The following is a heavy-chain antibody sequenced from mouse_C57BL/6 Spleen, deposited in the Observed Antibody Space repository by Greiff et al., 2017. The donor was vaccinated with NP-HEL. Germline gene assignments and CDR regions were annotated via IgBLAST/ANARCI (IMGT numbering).Heavy chain of an antibody. CDR2: IYPRSGNT. D-gene: IGHD1-1*01. V-gene: IGHV1-81*01. J-gene: IGHJ1*03. CDR1: GYTFTSYG. Sequence: QVQLQQSGAELARPGASVKLSCKASGYTFTSYGISWVKQRTGQGLEWIGEIYPRSGNTYYNEKFKGKATLTADKSSSTAYMELRSLTSEDSAVYFCARGGITTVVATPRYFDVWGTGTTVTVSS. CDR3: ARGGITTVVATPRYFDV.